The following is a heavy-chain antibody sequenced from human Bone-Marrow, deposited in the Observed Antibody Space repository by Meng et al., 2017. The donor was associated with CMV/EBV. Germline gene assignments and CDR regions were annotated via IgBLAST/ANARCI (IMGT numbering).Heavy chain of an antibody. V-gene: IGHV4-59*08. J-gene: IGHJ3*02. Sequence: SETLSLTCTVSGGSISSYYWSWIRQPPGKGLEWIGYIYYSGSTNYNPSLKSRVTISADTSKNQFSLKLSSVTAADTAVYYCARRVVGFSAFDIWGQGTMVTVSS. CDR2: IYYSGST. D-gene: IGHD1-26*01. CDR3: ARRVVGFSAFDI. CDR1: GGSISSYY.